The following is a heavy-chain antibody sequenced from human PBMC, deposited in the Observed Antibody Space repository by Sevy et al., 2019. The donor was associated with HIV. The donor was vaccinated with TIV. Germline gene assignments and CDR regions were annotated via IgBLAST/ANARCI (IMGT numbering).Heavy chain of an antibody. CDR1: GFTFSSYA. J-gene: IGHJ4*02. V-gene: IGHV3-23*01. CDR2: ISGSGGSGDKT. Sequence: GGSLRLSCAASGFTFSSYAMNWFRQAPGKGLEWVSCISGSGGSGDKTNYADSVKGRFTISRDDSKNSLYLQLNSLRAEDTAIYYCARKYDSSGYFDYWGQRTLVTVSS. D-gene: IGHD3-22*01. CDR3: ARKYDSSGYFDY.